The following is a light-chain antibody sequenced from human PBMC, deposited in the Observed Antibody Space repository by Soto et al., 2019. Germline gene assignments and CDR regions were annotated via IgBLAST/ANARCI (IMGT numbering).Light chain of an antibody. CDR2: GAS. Sequence: EIVLTQSPGTLSLSPGDRASLSCRASQSVGNNYLAWYQQKPGQAPRLLIFGASSRATGIPDRFSGSGSGTDFSLTISRLEPEDFAVYYCQQYAGSPPRTFGQGTKVEIK. CDR3: QQYAGSPPRT. CDR1: QSVGNNY. J-gene: IGKJ1*01. V-gene: IGKV3-20*01.